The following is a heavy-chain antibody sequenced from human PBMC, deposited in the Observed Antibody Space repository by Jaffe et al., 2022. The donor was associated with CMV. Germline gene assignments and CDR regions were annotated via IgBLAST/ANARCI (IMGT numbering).Heavy chain of an antibody. Sequence: EVQLVESGGGLVQPGGSLRLSCAASGFTFSSYWMSWVRQAPGKGLEWVANIKQDGSEKYYVDSVKGRFTISRDNAKNSLYLQMNSLRAEDTAVYYCARDLRATVTTGPETDDPYYYYYGMDVWGQGTTVTVSS. CDR2: IKQDGSEK. J-gene: IGHJ6*02. CDR3: ARDLRATVTTGPETDDPYYYYYGMDV. D-gene: IGHD4-17*01. V-gene: IGHV3-7*01. CDR1: GFTFSSYW.